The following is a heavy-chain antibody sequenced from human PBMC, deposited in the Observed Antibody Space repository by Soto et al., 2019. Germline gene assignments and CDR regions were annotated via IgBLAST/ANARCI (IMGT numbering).Heavy chain of an antibody. Sequence: QVQLVESGGGVVQPGRSLRLSCAASGFRFSDSGMHWIRQAPGKGLEWAAFISYDGNHKFYAESVKGRFTISRDNFKNTVYLQMNSLRSEDTALYYCSNTVYGDYGGDYWGQGTLVTVSS. CDR2: ISYDGNHK. CDR3: SNTVYGDYGGDY. D-gene: IGHD4-17*01. CDR1: GFRFSDSG. V-gene: IGHV3-30*18. J-gene: IGHJ4*02.